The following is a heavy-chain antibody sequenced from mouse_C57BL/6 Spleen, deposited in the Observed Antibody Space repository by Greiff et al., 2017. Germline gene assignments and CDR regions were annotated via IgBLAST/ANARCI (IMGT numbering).Heavy chain of an antibody. D-gene: IGHD1-1*01. CDR3: TKEGGYYYGSSHYAMDY. Sequence: EVNLVESGEGLVKPGGSLKLSCAASGFTFSSYAMSWVRQTPETRLEWVAYISSGGDYIYYADTVKGRFTISRDNARNTLYLQMSSLKTEDTAMYYCTKEGGYYYGSSHYAMDYWGQGDSVTVSS. CDR2: ISSGGDYI. CDR1: GFTFSSYA. J-gene: IGHJ4*01. V-gene: IGHV5-9-1*02.